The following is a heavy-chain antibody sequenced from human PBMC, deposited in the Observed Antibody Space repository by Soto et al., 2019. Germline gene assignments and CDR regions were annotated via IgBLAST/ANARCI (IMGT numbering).Heavy chain of an antibody. V-gene: IGHV3-23*01. Sequence: GVTLRLSCAASEFTFSRFAIFWVLQAPAKGLEWVSAISVAGYKTFYAEPVWGRFTSSRDNSENTLFLQMNSLRAEDTAIYSCVKAPSAAPFCYYGMDVWGQGTTVTVSS. CDR3: VKAPSAAPFCYYGMDV. CDR2: ISVAGYKT. D-gene: IGHD3-3*01. CDR1: EFTFSRFA. J-gene: IGHJ6*02.